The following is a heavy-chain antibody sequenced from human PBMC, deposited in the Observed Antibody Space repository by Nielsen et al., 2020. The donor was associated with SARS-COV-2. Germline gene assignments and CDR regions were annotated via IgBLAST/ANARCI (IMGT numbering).Heavy chain of an antibody. V-gene: IGHV4-39*07. Sequence: SETLSPTCTVSGGSIRSSRYYWGWIRQPPGKGLERIGSIYYSGSTYYNPSLQSRVTISVDTSKNQFSLKLSSVTAADTAVYYCARSTRVTGNYYFDSWGQGTLVTASS. CDR3: ARSTRVTGNYYFDS. D-gene: IGHD4-17*01. J-gene: IGHJ4*02. CDR2: IYYSGST. CDR1: GGSIRSSRYY.